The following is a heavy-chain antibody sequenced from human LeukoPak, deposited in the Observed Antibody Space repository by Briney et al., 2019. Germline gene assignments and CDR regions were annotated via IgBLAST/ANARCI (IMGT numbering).Heavy chain of an antibody. CDR1: GFTFNDYY. V-gene: IGHV3-11*01. CDR3: ATDGAGFDT. J-gene: IGHJ5*02. Sequence: GGSLRLFCAACGFTFNDYYMSWIRQAPGKGVEGLSYINIGGSNIHYADSVKGRFTISRDNAKKSLYLEMNNLRAEDTAVYYCATDGAGFDTWGQGVLVTVSS. CDR2: INIGGSNI.